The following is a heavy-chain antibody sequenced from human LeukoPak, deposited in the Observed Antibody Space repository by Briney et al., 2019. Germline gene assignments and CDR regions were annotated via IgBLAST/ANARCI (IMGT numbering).Heavy chain of an antibody. CDR1: TFTFRDHF. CDR3: ARDNGSLYYYDRSGGPTLDY. D-gene: IGHD3-22*01. J-gene: IGHJ4*02. Sequence: GGSLRLSCAASTFTFRDHFMSWIRQPPGKGLEWVSYISSSGSDTYYSDSVKGRFTISRDNAKNSLYLQMNSLRAEDTAVYYCARDNGSLYYYDRSGGPTLDYWGQGTLVTVSS. V-gene: IGHV3-11*06. CDR2: ISSSGSDT.